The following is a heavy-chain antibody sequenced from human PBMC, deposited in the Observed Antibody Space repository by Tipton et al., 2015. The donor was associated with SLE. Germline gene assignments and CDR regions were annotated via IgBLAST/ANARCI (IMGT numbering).Heavy chain of an antibody. CDR3: ARSLESAYGPFDF. J-gene: IGHJ4*02. Sequence: LRLSCTVSGDSIGSYYWRWIRQPPGKGLEYIGYIHYSGSTNYNPSLKSRVTMSLDTSKNQFSLRLNSVTAADTAVYYCARSLESAYGPFDFWGQGTLVTVSS. D-gene: IGHD5-12*01. V-gene: IGHV4-59*01. CDR1: GDSIGSYY. CDR2: IHYSGST.